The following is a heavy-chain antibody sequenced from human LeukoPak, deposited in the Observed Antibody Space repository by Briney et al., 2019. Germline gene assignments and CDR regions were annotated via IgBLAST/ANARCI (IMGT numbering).Heavy chain of an antibody. CDR2: IKQDGSEK. Sequence: QPGGSLRLSCAASGFTFSSYWMSWVRQAPGKGLEWVANIKQDGSEKYYVDSVKGRFTISRDNAKNSLYLQMNSLRAEDTAVYYCARDSRTYGSSWILYYYGMDVWGQGTTVTVSS. J-gene: IGHJ6*02. CDR1: GFTFSSYW. D-gene: IGHD6-13*01. CDR3: ARDSRTYGSSWILYYYGMDV. V-gene: IGHV3-7*01.